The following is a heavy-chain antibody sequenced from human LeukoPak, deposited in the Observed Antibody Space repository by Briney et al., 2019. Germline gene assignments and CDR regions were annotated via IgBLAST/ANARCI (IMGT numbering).Heavy chain of an antibody. CDR3: ARAPPGRPFDY. J-gene: IGHJ4*02. Sequence: SETLSLTCTVSGDSISSSYWGWIRQPAGKGLEWTGRIHTSGSTYYSPSLKSRVTMSVDTSTNQFSLKMNSVTAADTAVYYCARAPPGRPFDYWGQGTLVTVSS. D-gene: IGHD6-6*01. V-gene: IGHV4-4*07. CDR1: GDSISSSY. CDR2: IHTSGST.